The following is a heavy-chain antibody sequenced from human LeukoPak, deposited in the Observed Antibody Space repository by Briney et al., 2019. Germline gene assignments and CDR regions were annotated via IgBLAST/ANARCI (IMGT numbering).Heavy chain of an antibody. CDR2: IIPIFGTA. V-gene: IGHV1-69*05. Sequence: SVKVPCKASGSTFSSYAISWVRQAPGQGLEWMGGIIPIFGTANYAQKFQGRVTITTDESTSTAYMELSSLRSEDTAVYYCARTQGVITNWFDPWGQGTLVTVSS. CDR1: GSTFSSYA. D-gene: IGHD3-22*01. CDR3: ARTQGVITNWFDP. J-gene: IGHJ5*02.